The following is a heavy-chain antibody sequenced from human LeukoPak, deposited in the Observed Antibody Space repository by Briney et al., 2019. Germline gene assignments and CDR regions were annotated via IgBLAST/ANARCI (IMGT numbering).Heavy chain of an antibody. CDR3: ARELVAGAPDY. CDR1: GYTFTSYG. Sequence: GASVKVSCKASGYTFTSYGIIWVRQAPGQGLEWMGRVSGYSSNTKNAQKFQGRVTLTTDTSTSTAYMELRSLRSDDTAVYYCARELVAGAPDYWGQGTLVTVSS. D-gene: IGHD6-19*01. V-gene: IGHV1-18*01. CDR2: VSGYSSNT. J-gene: IGHJ4*02.